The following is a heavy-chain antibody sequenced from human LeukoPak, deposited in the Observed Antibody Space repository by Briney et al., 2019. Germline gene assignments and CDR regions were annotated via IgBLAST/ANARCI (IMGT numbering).Heavy chain of an antibody. V-gene: IGHV3-43*02. Sequence: QPGGSLRLSCAASGINFNTYAMHWVRPAPGKGLEWVSLISGDGDRTSYADSVKGRFTISRDNDKNSLYLQMNSLRIEDTALYYCAKDRGYEVVFDPWGQGTLVAVSS. D-gene: IGHD5-12*01. CDR3: AKDRGYEVVFDP. CDR2: ISGDGDRT. J-gene: IGHJ5*02. CDR1: GINFNTYA.